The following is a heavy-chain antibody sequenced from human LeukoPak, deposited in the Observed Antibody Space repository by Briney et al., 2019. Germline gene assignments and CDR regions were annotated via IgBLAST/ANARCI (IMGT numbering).Heavy chain of an antibody. CDR1: GYTFTSYD. V-gene: IGHV1-8*01. D-gene: IGHD6-13*01. J-gene: IGHJ6*02. CDR2: MNPNSGNT. CDR3: ARDHVDSSSWYGYYYYYGMDV. Sequence: VASVKVSCKASGYTFTSYDINWVRQATGQGLEWMGWMNPNSGNTGYAQKFQGRVTMTRNTSISTAYMELSSLRSEDTAVYYCARDHVDSSSWYGYYYYYGMDVWGQGTTVTASS.